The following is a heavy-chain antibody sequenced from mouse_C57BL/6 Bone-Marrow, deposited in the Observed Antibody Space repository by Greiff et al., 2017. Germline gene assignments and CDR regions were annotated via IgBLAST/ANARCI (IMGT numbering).Heavy chain of an antibody. CDR1: GYTFTDYY. J-gene: IGHJ4*01. D-gene: IGHD2-1*01. CDR2: IYPGSGNT. CDR3: AREVIYYGNYLDY. V-gene: IGHV1-76*01. Sequence: VHLVESGAELVRPGASVKLSCKASGYTFTDYYINWVKQRPGQGLEWIARIYPGSGNTYYNEKFKGKATLTAEKSSSTAYMQLSSLTSEDSAVYFCAREVIYYGNYLDYWGQGTSVTVSS.